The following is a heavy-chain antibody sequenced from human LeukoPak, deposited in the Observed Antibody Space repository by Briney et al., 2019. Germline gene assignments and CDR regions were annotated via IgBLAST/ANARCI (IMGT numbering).Heavy chain of an antibody. CDR1: GGSISSSSYY. D-gene: IGHD3-16*01. CDR2: IYYSGST. Sequence: SETLSLTCTVSGGSISSSSYYWGWIRQPPGKGLEWIGSIYYSGSTYYNPSLKSRVTISVDTSKNQFSLKLSSVTAADTAVYYCARLLGYDHYWGQGTLVTVSS. CDR3: ARLLGYDHY. V-gene: IGHV4-39*01. J-gene: IGHJ4*02.